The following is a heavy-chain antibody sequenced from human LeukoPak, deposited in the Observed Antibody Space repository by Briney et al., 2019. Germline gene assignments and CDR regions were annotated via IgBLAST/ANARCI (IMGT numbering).Heavy chain of an antibody. CDR3: ARRSVVGARTFYFDY. V-gene: IGHV4-59*01. CDR2: TYCSGST. J-gene: IGHJ4*02. Sequence: SETLSLTCTVSGGSISSFYWNWIRQSPGKVLEWIGYTYCSGSTNYNPSFKSRVTISLDTSKNQFSLKVNSVTAADTAVYYCARRSVVGARTFYFDYWGQGILVTVSS. D-gene: IGHD2-15*01. CDR1: GGSISSFY.